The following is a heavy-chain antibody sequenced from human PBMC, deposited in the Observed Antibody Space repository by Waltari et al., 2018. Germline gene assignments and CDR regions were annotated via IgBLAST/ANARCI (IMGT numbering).Heavy chain of an antibody. Sequence: EVQLVESGGGLVKPGGSLRLSSAASGFTFSNAWMSWVSQAPGKGLEWVGRIKSKTDGGTTDYAAPVKGRFTISRDDSKNTLYLQMNSLKTEDTAVYYCTTDPPQPLYSGSYYLGYWGQGTLVTVSS. CDR1: GFTFSNAW. V-gene: IGHV3-15*01. CDR3: TTDPPQPLYSGSYYLGY. CDR2: IKSKTDGGTT. J-gene: IGHJ4*02. D-gene: IGHD1-26*01.